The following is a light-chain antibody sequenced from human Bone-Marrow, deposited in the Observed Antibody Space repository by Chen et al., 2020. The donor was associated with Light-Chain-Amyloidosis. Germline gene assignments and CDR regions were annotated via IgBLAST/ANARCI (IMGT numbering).Light chain of an antibody. CDR1: DLPTKY. CDR3: QSAYSSSTDEVI. Sequence: SYELTQPPSVSVSPGQTARITCSGDDLPTKYAYWYQQKPGQAPVLVIHRDTERPSGISERFSGSSTGTTATLTISRGQGEDEADYPCQSAYSSSTDEVIFGGGTKLTVL. J-gene: IGLJ2*01. CDR2: RDT. V-gene: IGLV3-25*03.